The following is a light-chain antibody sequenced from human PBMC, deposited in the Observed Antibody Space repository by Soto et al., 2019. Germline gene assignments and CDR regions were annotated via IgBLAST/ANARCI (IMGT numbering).Light chain of an antibody. CDR3: SSYTSSSTPHVV. Sequence: QSALTQPASASGSPGQSITISCTGTSSDVGGYNYVSWYQQHPGKAPKLMIYEVSNRPSGVSNRFSGSKSGNTASLTISGLQAEDEADYYCSSYTSSSTPHVVFGGGTKVTVL. CDR1: SSDVGGYNY. CDR2: EVS. V-gene: IGLV2-14*01. J-gene: IGLJ2*01.